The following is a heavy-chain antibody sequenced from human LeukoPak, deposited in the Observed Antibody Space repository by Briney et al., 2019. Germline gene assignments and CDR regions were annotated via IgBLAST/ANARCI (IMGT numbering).Heavy chain of an antibody. CDR3: ARGPGNTGRVPWVWFDP. V-gene: IGHV4-39*07. CDR1: GGSIRSTSYY. CDR2: IYYSGST. Sequence: SETLSLTCTVSGGSIRSTSYYWGWIRQPPGKGLEWIGSIYYSGSTYYNPSLKSRVTISVDTSKNQFSLKLSSVTAADTAVYYCARGPGNTGRVPWVWFDPWGQGTLVTVSS. J-gene: IGHJ5*02. D-gene: IGHD5-18*01.